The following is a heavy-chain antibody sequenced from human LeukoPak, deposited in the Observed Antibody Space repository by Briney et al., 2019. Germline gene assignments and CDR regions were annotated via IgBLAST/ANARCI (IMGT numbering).Heavy chain of an antibody. J-gene: IGHJ4*02. CDR2: IYYSGST. CDR3: ARRTDYYDSSGYYYAGSIDY. CDR1: GGSFSGYY. V-gene: IGHV4-59*01. Sequence: PSETLSLTCAVYGGSFSGYYWSWIRQPPGKGLEWIGYIYYSGSTNYNPSLKSRVTISVDTSKNQFSLKLSSVTAADTAVYYCARRTDYYDSSGYYYAGSIDYWGQGTLVTVSS. D-gene: IGHD3-22*01.